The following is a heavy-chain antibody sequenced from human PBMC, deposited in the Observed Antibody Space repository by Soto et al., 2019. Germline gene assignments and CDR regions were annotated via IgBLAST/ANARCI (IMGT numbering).Heavy chain of an antibody. J-gene: IGHJ4*02. D-gene: IGHD2-2*01. CDR2: IYTSGST. Sequence: PSETLSLTCTVSGGSISSYYWSCIRQPAGKGLEWIGRIYTSGSTNYNPSLKSRVTMSVDTSKNQFSLKLSSVTAADTAVYYCARACSSNSCYDVFDYWGQGTLVTVSS. V-gene: IGHV4-4*07. CDR3: ARACSSNSCYDVFDY. CDR1: GGSISSYY.